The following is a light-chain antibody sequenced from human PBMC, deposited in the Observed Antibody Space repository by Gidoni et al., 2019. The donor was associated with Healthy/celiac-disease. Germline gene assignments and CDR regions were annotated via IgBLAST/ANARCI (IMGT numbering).Light chain of an antibody. Sequence: DSQMTQSPASLSASVGDRVTITCQASQDISNYLNWYQQKPGKAPKLLIYDASNLETGVPSRFSGIGSGTYFTFPISSLQPEDIATYYCQQYDNLPPTWTFGQGTKVEIK. V-gene: IGKV1-33*01. CDR1: QDISNY. CDR3: QQYDNLPPTWT. CDR2: DAS. J-gene: IGKJ1*01.